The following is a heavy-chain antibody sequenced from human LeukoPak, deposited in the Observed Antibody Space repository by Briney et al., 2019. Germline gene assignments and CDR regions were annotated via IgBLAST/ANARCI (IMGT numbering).Heavy chain of an antibody. CDR2: IYYSGST. CDR1: GGSISSYY. J-gene: IGHJ4*02. V-gene: IGHV4-59*01. D-gene: IGHD6-19*01. CDR3: ARTVADTFDY. Sequence: SSETLSLTCTVSGGSISSYYWSWIRQPPGKGLEWIGYIYYSGSTNYNPSLKSRVTISVDTSKNQFSLKLSSVTAADTAVYYCARTVADTFDYWGQGTLVTVSS.